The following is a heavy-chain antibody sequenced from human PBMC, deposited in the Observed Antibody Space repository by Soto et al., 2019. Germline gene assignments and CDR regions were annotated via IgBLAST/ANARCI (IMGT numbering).Heavy chain of an antibody. V-gene: IGHV4-59*01. D-gene: IGHD3-9*01. CDR1: GGSISSYY. CDR2: IYYSGST. Sequence: SETLSLTCTVSGGSISSYYWSWIRQPPGKGLEWIGYIYYSGSTNYNPSLKSRVTISVDTSKNQFSLKLSSVTAADTAVYYCAGSEEGLRYFDWSRTNTNYFDYWGQGTLVTVSS. J-gene: IGHJ4*02. CDR3: AGSEEGLRYFDWSRTNTNYFDY.